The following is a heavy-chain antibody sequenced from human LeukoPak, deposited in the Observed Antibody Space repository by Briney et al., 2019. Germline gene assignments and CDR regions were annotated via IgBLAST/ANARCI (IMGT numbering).Heavy chain of an antibody. D-gene: IGHD3-10*01. CDR1: GYTFTSYD. V-gene: IGHV1-8*01. CDR3: ARDGKWFGELSYYYYMDV. J-gene: IGHJ6*03. CDR2: MNPNSGNT. Sequence: ASVKVSCKASGYTFTSYDIYWVRQATGQGLEWMGWMNPNSGNTGYTQKFQGRVTMTRNTSISTAYMELSSLRSEDTAVYYCARDGKWFGELSYYYYMDVWGKGTTVTVSS.